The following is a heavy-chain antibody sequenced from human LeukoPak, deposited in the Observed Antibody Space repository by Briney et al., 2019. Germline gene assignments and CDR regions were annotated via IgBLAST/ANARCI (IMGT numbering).Heavy chain of an antibody. Sequence: PSETLSLTCAVYGGSFSGYYWSWIRQPPGKGLEWIGEINHSGSTNYNPSLKSRVTISVDTSKNQFSLKLSSVTVADTAVYYCARGYYDSSGYSYWGQGTLVTVSS. J-gene: IGHJ4*02. D-gene: IGHD3-22*01. CDR2: INHSGST. CDR3: ARGYYDSSGYSY. CDR1: GGSFSGYY. V-gene: IGHV4-34*01.